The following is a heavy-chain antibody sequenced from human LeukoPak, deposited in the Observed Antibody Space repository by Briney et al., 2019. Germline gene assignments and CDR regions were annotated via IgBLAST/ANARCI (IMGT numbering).Heavy chain of an antibody. V-gene: IGHV1-8*03. J-gene: IGHJ5*02. CDR3: ARDYYDSSAPLVGFDP. D-gene: IGHD3-22*01. CDR2: MNLDSGNT. CDR1: GYTFTNYD. Sequence: ASVKVSCKASGYTFTNYDINWVRQATGQGLEWMGWMNLDSGNTGYAQKFQGRVTFTRNTSISTAYMELSSLRSEDTAVYYCARDYYDSSAPLVGFDPWGQGTLVTVSS.